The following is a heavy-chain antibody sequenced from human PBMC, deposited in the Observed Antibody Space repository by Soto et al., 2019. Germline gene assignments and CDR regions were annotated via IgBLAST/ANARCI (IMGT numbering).Heavy chain of an antibody. CDR1: GYSFTTYG. CDR2: ISGYNGNT. Sequence: VQLVQSRGEVKKPGASVKVSCKTSGYSFTTYGISWVRQAPGQGLEWMGWISGYNGNTNYAQNLQGRVTMTTDTSTSTAYMELRRLRSDDTAVYYCAREGPAPYYYYGMDVWGQGSTVTVSS. J-gene: IGHJ6*02. V-gene: IGHV1-18*01. CDR3: AREGPAPYYYYGMDV.